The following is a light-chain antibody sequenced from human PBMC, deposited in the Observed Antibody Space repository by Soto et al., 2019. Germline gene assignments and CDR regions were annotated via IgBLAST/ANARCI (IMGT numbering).Light chain of an antibody. V-gene: IGKV3-20*01. Sequence: SHSPLTLSPGAVATLFCRASQSVSSCYIAWYQQRPSQTPSLLIDGASSRAAGIPDRFSGSGSGTYFTLTSSIQDHEDVAVYCCQHYGAVVTFGQGTKVDNK. J-gene: IGKJ1*01. CDR3: QHYGAVVT. CDR2: GAS. CDR1: QSVSSCY.